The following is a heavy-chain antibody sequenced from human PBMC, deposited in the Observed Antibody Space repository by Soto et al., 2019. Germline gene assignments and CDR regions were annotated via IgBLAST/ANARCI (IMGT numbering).Heavy chain of an antibody. J-gene: IGHJ4*02. CDR3: ARAYGSGSYHFDY. V-gene: IGHV4-59*08. CDR2: IYYSGST. CDR1: GGSISSYY. Sequence: SETLSLTCTVSGGSISSYYWSWIRQPPGKGLEWIGYIYYSGSTNYNPSLKSRVTISVDTSKNQFSLKLSSVTAADTAVYYCARAYGSGSYHFDYWGQGTLVTVSS. D-gene: IGHD3-10*01.